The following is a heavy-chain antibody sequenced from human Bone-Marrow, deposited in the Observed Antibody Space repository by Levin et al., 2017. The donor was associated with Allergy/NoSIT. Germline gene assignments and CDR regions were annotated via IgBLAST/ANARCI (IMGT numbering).Heavy chain of an antibody. Sequence: GESLKISCAASGFNFEVYGIHWVRQAPGKGLEWVSIISYDGSEKYFANSVKGRFTISRDNAKNTVSLQMNSLRNEDTALYYCGRNSAGTLGWSMDGWGQATIATVTS. CDR1: GFNFEVYG. V-gene: IGHV3-30*03. CDR2: ISYDGSEK. D-gene: IGHD7-27*01. CDR3: GRNSAGTLGWSMDG. J-gene: IGHJ6*02.